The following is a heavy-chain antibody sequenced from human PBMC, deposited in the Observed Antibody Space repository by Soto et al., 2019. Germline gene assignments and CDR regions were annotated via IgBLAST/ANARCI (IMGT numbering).Heavy chain of an antibody. D-gene: IGHD6-25*01. V-gene: IGHV4-34*01. Sequence: SETLSLTCAVYCGSFRGYYWSWIRQPPGKGLEWIGEINHSGSTNYNPSLKSRVTISVDTSKNQFSLKLTSVTAADPAVYYCTRGIALKAAVQGGAPDKYFFDSWGQGILVTVSS. CDR2: INHSGST. CDR1: CGSFRGYY. J-gene: IGHJ4*02. CDR3: TRGIALKAAVQGGAPDKYFFDS.